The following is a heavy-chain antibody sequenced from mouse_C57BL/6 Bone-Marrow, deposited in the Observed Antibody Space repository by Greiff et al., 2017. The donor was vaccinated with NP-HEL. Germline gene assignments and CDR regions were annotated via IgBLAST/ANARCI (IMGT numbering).Heavy chain of an antibody. CDR2: IDPSDSYT. V-gene: IGHV1-50*01. CDR1: GYTFTTYW. CDR3: ARKDYYGSGYEFAY. J-gene: IGHJ3*01. D-gene: IGHD1-1*01. Sequence: QVQLQQPGAELVKPGASVKLSCKASGYTFTTYWMQWVKQRPGQGLEWIGEIDPSDSYTNYNQKFKGKATLTVDTSSSTANMQLSSLTSEDSAVYYGARKDYYGSGYEFAYGGWGTLVTVTA.